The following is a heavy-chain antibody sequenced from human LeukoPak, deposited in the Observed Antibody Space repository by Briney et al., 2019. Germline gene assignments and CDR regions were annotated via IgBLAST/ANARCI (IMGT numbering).Heavy chain of an antibody. CDR2: IYSGGST. J-gene: IGHJ4*02. CDR1: GFTFSSYS. Sequence: PGGSLRLSCAASGFTFSSYSMNWVRQAPGKGLEWVSVIYSGGSTYYADSVKGRFTISRDNSKNTLYLQMNSLRAEDTAVYYCARDRVEGYADYWGQGTLVTVSS. V-gene: IGHV3-53*01. CDR3: ARDRVEGYADY. D-gene: IGHD2-2*01.